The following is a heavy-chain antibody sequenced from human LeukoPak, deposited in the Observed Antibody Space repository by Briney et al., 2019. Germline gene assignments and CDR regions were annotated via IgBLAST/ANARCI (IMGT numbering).Heavy chain of an antibody. CDR3: AKDVVVGYYDSSGYPYDY. Sequence: GGSLRLSCAASGFTFSSYAMSWVRQAPGKGLEWVSAISGSGGSTYYADSVKGRFTISRDNSKNTLYLQMNSLRAEDTAVYYCAKDVVVGYYDSSGYPYDYWGQGTLVTVSS. J-gene: IGHJ4*02. V-gene: IGHV3-23*01. D-gene: IGHD3-22*01. CDR2: ISGSGGST. CDR1: GFTFSSYA.